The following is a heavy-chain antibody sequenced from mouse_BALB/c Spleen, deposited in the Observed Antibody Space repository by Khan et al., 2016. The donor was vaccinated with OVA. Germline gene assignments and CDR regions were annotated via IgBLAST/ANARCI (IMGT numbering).Heavy chain of an antibody. V-gene: IGHV9-4*02. CDR3: ARGGAACYRNDGGAMDY. D-gene: IGHD2-14*01. CDR2: INTHSGVP. J-gene: IGHJ4*01. CDR1: GYTFTTAG. Sequence: QIQLVQSGPELKKPGETVRISCKASGYTFTTAGMQWVQKMPGKGLKWIGWINTHSGVPKYAEDFKGRFAFSLETSASTVYLQITNLKNEDTATDFCARGGAACYRNDGGAMDYWGQGTSVTVSS.